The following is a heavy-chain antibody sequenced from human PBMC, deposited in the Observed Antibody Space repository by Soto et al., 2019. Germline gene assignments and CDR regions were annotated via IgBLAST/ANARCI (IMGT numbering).Heavy chain of an antibody. CDR3: ARIPFLEWLPNPYYYYGMDV. J-gene: IGHJ6*02. Sequence: GASVKVSCKASGYTFTSYAMHWVRQAPGQRLEWMGWINAGNGNTKYSQKFQGRVTITRDTSASTAYMELSSLRSEDTAVYYCARIPFLEWLPNPYYYYGMDVWGQGTTVTVSS. CDR2: INAGNGNT. V-gene: IGHV1-3*01. D-gene: IGHD3-3*02. CDR1: GYTFTSYA.